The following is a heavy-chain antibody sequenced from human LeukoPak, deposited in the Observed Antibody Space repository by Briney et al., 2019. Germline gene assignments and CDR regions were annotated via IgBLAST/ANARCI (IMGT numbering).Heavy chain of an antibody. Sequence: PGGSLRLSCAASGFTFSSYAMNWVRQAPGKGLEWVSVVSGSGGSTYYADSVKGRFTISRDNSKNTLYLQMNSLRAEDTAVYYCNVLLWFGELLPLHNWFDPWGQGTLVTVSS. J-gene: IGHJ5*02. CDR2: VSGSGGST. CDR3: NVLLWFGELLPLHNWFDP. CDR1: GFTFSSYA. D-gene: IGHD3-10*01. V-gene: IGHV3-23*01.